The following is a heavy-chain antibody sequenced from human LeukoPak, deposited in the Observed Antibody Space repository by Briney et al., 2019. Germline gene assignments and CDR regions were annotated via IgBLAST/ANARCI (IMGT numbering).Heavy chain of an antibody. D-gene: IGHD6-13*01. Sequence: ASVKVSCKASGYTFTSYDINWVRQATGQGLEWMGWMNPNSGNTGYAQKFQGRVTITRNTSISTAYMELGSLRSEDTAVYYCARGSGGSSSWYFDLLTIKYMDVWGKGTTVTVSS. CDR3: ARGSGGSSSWYFDLLTIKYMDV. J-gene: IGHJ6*03. CDR1: GYTFTSYD. CDR2: MNPNSGNT. V-gene: IGHV1-8*03.